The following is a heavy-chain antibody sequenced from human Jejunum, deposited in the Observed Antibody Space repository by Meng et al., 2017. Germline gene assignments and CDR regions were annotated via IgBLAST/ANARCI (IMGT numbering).Heavy chain of an antibody. V-gene: IGHV4-39*06. CDR3: ARYRRSVGWLDP. CDR1: GGSTTCSSYL. CDR2: IDYSGTT. J-gene: IGHJ5*02. D-gene: IGHD2-15*01. Sequence: RLQVPESAPGLLLPSAPLALTCSVSGGSTTCSSYLWGWIRQPPGKGWEWIGTIDYSGTTSYHPSLKGRVTIPLDTSKNKIALKVTSVTAAETAVYYCARYRRSVGWLDPWGQGTLVTVSS.